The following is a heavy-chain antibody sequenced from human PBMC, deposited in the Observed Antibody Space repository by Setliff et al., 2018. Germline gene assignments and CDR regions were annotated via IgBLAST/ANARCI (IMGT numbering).Heavy chain of an antibody. CDR3: ARGRNIAARLLDS. J-gene: IGHJ4*02. CDR1: GASISSGTYY. CDR2: IHYRGTT. D-gene: IGHD6-6*01. V-gene: IGHV4-39*01. Sequence: SETLSLTCTVSGASISSGTYYWAWIRQPPGKGLEWIGRIHYRGTTYSNASLASRLTISVDTAKNQFSLKLTSVTAADTAVYYCARGRNIAARLLDSWGQGTLVTV.